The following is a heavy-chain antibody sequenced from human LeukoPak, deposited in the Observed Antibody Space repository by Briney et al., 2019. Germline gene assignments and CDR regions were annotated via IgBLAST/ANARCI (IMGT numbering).Heavy chain of an antibody. Sequence: SETLSLTYAVYGGAFSGNYWSWIRQPPGKGLEWIGEINHSGSTNYNPSLKSRVTISVDTSKNQFSLKLRSVTAADTALYYCTRHTGYISGQYSNYEDSWGQGTLVTVSS. D-gene: IGHD4-11*01. J-gene: IGHJ4*02. V-gene: IGHV4-34*01. CDR3: TRHTGYISGQYSNYEDS. CDR2: INHSGST. CDR1: GGAFSGNY.